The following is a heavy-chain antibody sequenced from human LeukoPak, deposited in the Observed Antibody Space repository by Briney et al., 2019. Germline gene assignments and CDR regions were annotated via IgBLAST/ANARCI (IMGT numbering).Heavy chain of an antibody. V-gene: IGHV3-48*03. Sequence: GGSLRLSCAASGFTFSSYEMNWVRQAPGKGLEWVSYISSSGSTIYYADSVKGRFTISRDNAKNSLYLQMNSLRAEDTAVYYCARDLLDIAAAGTMYYFDYWGQGTLVTVSS. J-gene: IGHJ4*02. CDR1: GFTFSSYE. D-gene: IGHD6-13*01. CDR3: ARDLLDIAAAGTMYYFDY. CDR2: ISSSGSTI.